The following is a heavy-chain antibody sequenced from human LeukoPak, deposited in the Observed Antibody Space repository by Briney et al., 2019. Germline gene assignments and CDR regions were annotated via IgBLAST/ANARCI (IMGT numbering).Heavy chain of an antibody. Sequence: SETLSLTCTVSGGSVSSGSYYWSWIRQPPGKGLEWIGYIYYSGSTNYNPSLKSRVTISVDTSKNQFSLKLSSVTAADTAVYYCARTAVTTIGYSDYWGQGTLVTVSS. CDR3: ARTAVTTIGYSDY. CDR2: IYYSGST. CDR1: GGSVSSGSYY. V-gene: IGHV4-61*01. D-gene: IGHD4-17*01. J-gene: IGHJ4*02.